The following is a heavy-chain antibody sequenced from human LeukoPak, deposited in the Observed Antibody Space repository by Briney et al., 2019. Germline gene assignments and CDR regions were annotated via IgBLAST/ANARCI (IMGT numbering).Heavy chain of an antibody. V-gene: IGHV4-39*01. CDR3: ARHSYDFWSGYSSFDY. Sequence: SETLSLTCTVSGGSISSSSYYWGWIWQPPGNGLEWIGSIYHSGTTHSNPSLKSRVTISVDTSKNQFSLKLSSVTAADTAVYYCARHSYDFWSGYSSFDYWGQGTLVTVSS. D-gene: IGHD3-3*01. CDR1: GGSISSSSYY. CDR2: IYHSGTT. J-gene: IGHJ4*02.